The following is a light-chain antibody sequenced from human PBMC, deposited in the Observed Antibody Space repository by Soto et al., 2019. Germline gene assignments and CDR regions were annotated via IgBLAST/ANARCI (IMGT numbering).Light chain of an antibody. CDR2: STT. V-gene: IGLV7-43*01. J-gene: IGLJ1*01. Sequence: QAVVTQEPSVTVSPGGTVTLTCASSTGAVTSTNYPNWFQQKPGQAPRPLIDSTTNKHSWTPARFSGSLLGGKAALTLSRVQPEDEAEYYCLLYYGGVHVFGTGTKLTVL. CDR1: TGAVTSTNY. CDR3: LLYYGGVHV.